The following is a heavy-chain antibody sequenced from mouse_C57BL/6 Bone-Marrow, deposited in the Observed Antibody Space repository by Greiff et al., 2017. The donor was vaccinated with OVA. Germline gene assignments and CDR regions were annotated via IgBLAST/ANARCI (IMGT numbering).Heavy chain of an antibody. CDR1: GYTFTSYW. CDR3: ARARGTPDYFDD. CDR2: IHPNSGST. J-gene: IGHJ2*01. V-gene: IGHV1-64*01. Sequence: QVQLQQSGAELVKPGASVKLSCKASGYTFTSYWMHWVKQRPGQGLEWIGMIHPNSGSTNYNEKFKSKATLTEDKSSSTAYMQHSTLTATDSAVYYCARARGTPDYFDDWGKGTTLTVSS. D-gene: IGHD2-14*01.